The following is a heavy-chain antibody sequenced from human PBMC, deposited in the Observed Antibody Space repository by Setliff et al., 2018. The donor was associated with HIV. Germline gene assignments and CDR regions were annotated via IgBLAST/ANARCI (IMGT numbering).Heavy chain of an antibody. CDR3: STNKWPMIRGVTAFDH. D-gene: IGHD3-10*01. J-gene: IGHJ4*02. V-gene: IGHV1-69-2*01. CDR1: GYTFADHF. CDR2: VDPENGKT. Sequence: ASVKVFCKASGYTFADHFMYWVQQAPGKGLVYMGRVDPENGKTIYAEKFQGRLTITADTSTDTGYMELSSLTSHDTALYYCSTNKWPMIRGVTAFDHWGPGTLVTVS.